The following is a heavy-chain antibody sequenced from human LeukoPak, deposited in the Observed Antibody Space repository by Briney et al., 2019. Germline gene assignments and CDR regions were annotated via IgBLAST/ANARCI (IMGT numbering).Heavy chain of an antibody. V-gene: IGHV4-34*01. CDR1: GGSFSGYY. J-gene: IGHJ5*02. CDR2: INHSGST. D-gene: IGHD3-10*01. Sequence: PSETLSLTCAVYGGSFSGYYWSWIRQPPGKGLEWIGEINHSGSTNYNPSLKSRVTISVDTSKNQFSLKLSSVTAADTAVYYCARHPVNRKMVRSRDIMAINWFDPWGQGTLVTVSS. CDR3: ARHPVNRKMVRSRDIMAINWFDP.